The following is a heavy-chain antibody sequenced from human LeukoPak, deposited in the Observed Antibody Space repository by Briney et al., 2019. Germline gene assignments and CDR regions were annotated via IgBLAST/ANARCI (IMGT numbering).Heavy chain of an antibody. Sequence: SDTLSLSCTFSVGSISSYYWSWLRQPPGKALVWIGYIYYSGSTNYNPSLKSRVTISVDTSKNQFSLKLSSVTAADTGVYYCARGEGSSWPYYYYYYMDVWGKGTTVTISS. J-gene: IGHJ6*03. D-gene: IGHD6-13*01. V-gene: IGHV4-59*07. CDR3: ARGEGSSWPYYYYYYMDV. CDR1: VGSISSYY. CDR2: IYYSGST.